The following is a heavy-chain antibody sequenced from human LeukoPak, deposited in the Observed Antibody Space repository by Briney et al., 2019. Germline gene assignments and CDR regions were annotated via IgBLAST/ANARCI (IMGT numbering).Heavy chain of an antibody. CDR3: AKGVQLWPTVPFDY. D-gene: IGHD5-18*01. Sequence: GGSLRLSCAASGFTFSSYAMSWVRQAPGKGLEWVSAISDSGGSAYYADSVKGRFTISRDNSKNTLYLQMNSLRAEDTAVYYCAKGVQLWPTVPFDYWGQGTLVTVSS. J-gene: IGHJ4*02. CDR2: ISDSGGSA. V-gene: IGHV3-23*01. CDR1: GFTFSSYA.